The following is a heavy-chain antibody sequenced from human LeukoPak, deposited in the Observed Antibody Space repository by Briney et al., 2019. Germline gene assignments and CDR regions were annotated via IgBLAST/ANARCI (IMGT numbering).Heavy chain of an antibody. V-gene: IGHV3-30*04. CDR3: ARDIEDHNWFDP. CDR1: GFTFSSYA. CDR2: ISYEGSNK. J-gene: IGHJ5*02. Sequence: PGGSLRLSCAASGFTFSSYAMHWVRQAPGKGLEWVAVISYEGSNKYYADSVKGRFTISRDNSKNTLYLQMNSLRAEDTAVYYCARDIEDHNWFDPWGQGTLVTVSS. D-gene: IGHD2-15*01.